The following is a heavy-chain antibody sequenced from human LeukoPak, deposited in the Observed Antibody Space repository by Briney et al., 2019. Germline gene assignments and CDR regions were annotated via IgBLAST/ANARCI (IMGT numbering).Heavy chain of an antibody. Sequence: PSETLSLTCTVSGGSISSGSYYWSWIRQPAGKALEWIGRIYVTGSTTYNPSLESRVTMSLDTSKNHFSLKLRSVTAADTAVYYCAKSRAVTPIHYMDVWGKGTTVTVSS. D-gene: IGHD4-17*01. CDR1: GGSISSGSYY. J-gene: IGHJ6*03. CDR3: AKSRAVTPIHYMDV. CDR2: IYVTGST. V-gene: IGHV4-61*02.